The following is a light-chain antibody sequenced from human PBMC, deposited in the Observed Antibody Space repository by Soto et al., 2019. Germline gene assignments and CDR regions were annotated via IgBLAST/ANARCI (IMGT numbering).Light chain of an antibody. CDR3: QQRSDWPPIT. CDR1: QGVSNW. Sequence: DIQMTQSPSSFSASLRYRFTISCLSSQGVSNWLARCQQKPGKAPNLLIYAASSLQSGVPSRFSGSGSGTDFTLTISSLEPEDFAVYYCQQRSDWPPITFGQGTRLEIK. CDR2: AAS. J-gene: IGKJ5*01. V-gene: IGKV1-12*01.